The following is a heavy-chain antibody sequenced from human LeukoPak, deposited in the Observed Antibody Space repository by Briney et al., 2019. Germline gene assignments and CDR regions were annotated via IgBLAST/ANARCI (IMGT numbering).Heavy chain of an antibody. CDR2: IYPGDSDT. V-gene: IGHV5-51*01. CDR1: GSTFTSYW. D-gene: IGHD1-26*01. Sequence: KFGASLKISLKGSGSTFTSYWVGWVRQLPGKGLEWMGIIYPGDSDTRYSPSFQGQVTISADKSISTAYLQWSSLKASDTAMYYCARLGGYYYYMDVWGKGTTVTVSS. CDR3: ARLGGYYYYMDV. J-gene: IGHJ6*03.